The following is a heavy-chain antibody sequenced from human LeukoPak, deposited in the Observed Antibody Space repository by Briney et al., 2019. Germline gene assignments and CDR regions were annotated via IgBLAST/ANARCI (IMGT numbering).Heavy chain of an antibody. CDR1: GGSISSYY. Sequence: SETLSLTCTVSGGSISSYYWSWIRQPPGKGLEWIGYIYYSGSTNYNPSLKSRVTMSVDTSKNQFSLKLSSVTAADTAVYYCGREGENCSGGSGFDYWGQETLVTVS. D-gene: IGHD2-15*01. CDR2: IYYSGST. V-gene: IGHV4-59*01. CDR3: GREGENCSGGSGFDY. J-gene: IGHJ4*02.